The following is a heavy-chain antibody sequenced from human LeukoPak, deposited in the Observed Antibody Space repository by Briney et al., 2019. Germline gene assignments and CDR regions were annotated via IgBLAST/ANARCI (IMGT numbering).Heavy chain of an antibody. Sequence: SETLSLTCTVSGGSISSYYWSWIRQPPGKGLEWIAYIYYSGSANYNPSLKSRVTISADTSENQFSLKLSSVTAADTAVYYCASYKTYYDSSGNPFDYWGQGTLVTVST. V-gene: IGHV4-59*08. CDR3: ASYKTYYDSSGNPFDY. J-gene: IGHJ4*02. CDR2: IYYSGSA. D-gene: IGHD3-22*01. CDR1: GGSISSYY.